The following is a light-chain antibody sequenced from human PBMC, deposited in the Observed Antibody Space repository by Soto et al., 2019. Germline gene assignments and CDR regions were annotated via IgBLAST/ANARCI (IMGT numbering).Light chain of an antibody. CDR2: GAS. CDR1: QSVSSN. Sequence: EIVMTQSPATVSVSPGERVTLSCRASQSVSSNLAWYQQKPGQAPRLLISGASTRATGVPARFSGSGPGTEFTLTISSLQAEDFAIYYCQQYNTWPQTFGQGTKVDIK. J-gene: IGKJ1*01. V-gene: IGKV3-15*01. CDR3: QQYNTWPQT.